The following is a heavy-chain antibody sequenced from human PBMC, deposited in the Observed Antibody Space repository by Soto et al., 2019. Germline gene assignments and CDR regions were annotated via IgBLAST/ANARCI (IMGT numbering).Heavy chain of an antibody. V-gene: IGHV3-9*01. J-gene: IGHJ5*02. D-gene: IGHD3-9*01. CDR2: INWNSGSI. CDR1: GFTFDDYA. CDR3: AVAYYDILTGYPRGRFDP. Sequence: LRLSCAASGFTFDDYAMHWVRQVPGKGLEWVSGINWNSGSIGYGDSVKGRFAISRDNAKNSLHLQMNSLSAEDTAVYYCAVAYYDILTGYPRGRFDPWGQGTLVTVSS.